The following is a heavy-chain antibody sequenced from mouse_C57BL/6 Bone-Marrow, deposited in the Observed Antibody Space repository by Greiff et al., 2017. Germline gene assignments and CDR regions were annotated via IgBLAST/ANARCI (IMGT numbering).Heavy chain of an antibody. CDR3: ARVPNWDYWDFDG. V-gene: IGHV3-8*01. CDR1: GYSITSDY. CDR2: ISYSGST. J-gene: IGHJ1*03. D-gene: IGHD4-1*02. Sequence: VQLKESGPGLAKPSQTLSLTCSVTGYSITSDYWNWIRKFPGNKLEYMGYISYSGSTYYNPSLNSRISITRDTSKNQYYLQLNSVTTEDTATDYCARVPNWDYWDFDGWGTGTTVTVSS.